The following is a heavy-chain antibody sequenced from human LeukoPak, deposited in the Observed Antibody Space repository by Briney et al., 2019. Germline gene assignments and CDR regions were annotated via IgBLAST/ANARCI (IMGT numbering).Heavy chain of an antibody. J-gene: IGHJ4*02. CDR3: AKDGRYCSGGSCYRPFDY. D-gene: IGHD2-15*01. CDR1: GFTFSSYA. CDR2: TSGSGGST. Sequence: GGSLRLSCAASGFTFSSYAMSWVRQAPGKGLEWVSATSGSGGSTYYADSVKGRFTISRDNSKNTLYLQMNSLRAEDTAVYYCAKDGRYCSGGSCYRPFDYWGQGTLVTVSS. V-gene: IGHV3-23*01.